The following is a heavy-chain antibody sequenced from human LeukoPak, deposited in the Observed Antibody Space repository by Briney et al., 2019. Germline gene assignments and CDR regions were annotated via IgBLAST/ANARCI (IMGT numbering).Heavy chain of an antibody. V-gene: IGHV3-23*01. CDR3: ARSGYSHSWDY. Sequence: GGSLRLSCAAPGFTFSSYAMSWVRQAPGKGLEWVSAISGSGGSTYYADSVKGRFTISRDNAKNSLYLQMNSLRGDDTAVYYCARSGYSHSWDYWGQGTLVIVFS. CDR1: GFTFSSYA. CDR2: ISGSGGST. J-gene: IGHJ4*02. D-gene: IGHD1-26*01.